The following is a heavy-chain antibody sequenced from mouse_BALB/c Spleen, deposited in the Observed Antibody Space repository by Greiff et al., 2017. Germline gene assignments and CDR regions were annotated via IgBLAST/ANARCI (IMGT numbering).Heavy chain of an antibody. CDR1: GFTFSDYY. Sequence: EVKLMESGGGLVKPGGSLKLSCAASGFTFSDYYMYWVRQTPEKRLEWVATISDGGSYTYYPDSVKGRFTISRDNAKNNLYLQMSSLKSEDTAMYYCARDRRAGTMDYWGQGTSVTVSS. D-gene: IGHD3-3*01. CDR3: ARDRRAGTMDY. J-gene: IGHJ4*01. V-gene: IGHV5-4*02. CDR2: ISDGGSYT.